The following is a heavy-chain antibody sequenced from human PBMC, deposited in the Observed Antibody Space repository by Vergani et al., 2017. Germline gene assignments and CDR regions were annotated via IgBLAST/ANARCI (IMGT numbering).Heavy chain of an antibody. CDR1: GFTFSSYA. V-gene: IGHV3-48*03. Sequence: EVQLLESGGGLVQPGGSLRLSCAASGFTFSSYAMSWVRQAPGKGLEWVSYISSSGSTIYYADSVKGRFTISRDNAKNSLYLQMNSLRAEDTAVYYCALLWFGESIDYWGQGTLVTVSS. J-gene: IGHJ4*02. CDR2: ISSSGSTI. D-gene: IGHD3-10*01. CDR3: ALLWFGESIDY.